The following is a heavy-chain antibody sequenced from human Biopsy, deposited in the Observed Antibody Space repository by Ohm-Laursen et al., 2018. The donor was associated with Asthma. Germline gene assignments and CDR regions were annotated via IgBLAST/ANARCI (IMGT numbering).Heavy chain of an antibody. D-gene: IGHD1-14*01. V-gene: IGHV3-7*01. CDR2: IKHDGSEK. CDR3: ARDVGINADPGHWSFNL. Sequence: SLRLSCAASGFSFSEFVMHWVRQVPGKGLEWVANIKHDGSEKNHVDSLKGRFTISRDNAKNSLYLQMNSLRAEDTVVYYCARDVGINADPGHWSFNLWGRGTQVTVSS. CDR1: GFSFSEFV. J-gene: IGHJ2*01.